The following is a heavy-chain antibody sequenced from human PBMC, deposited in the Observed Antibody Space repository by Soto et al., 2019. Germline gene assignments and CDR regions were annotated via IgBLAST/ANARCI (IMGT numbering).Heavy chain of an antibody. CDR2: IYPGDSDT. CDR3: ARLFDTSGWYDY. Sequence: GESLKISCKGSGYSFTSYWIGWVRQMPGKGLERMGIIYPGDSDTRYSPSFQGQVTISADKSITTTYLQWSSLEASDTAIYYCARLFDTSGWYDYWGQGTLVTVSS. V-gene: IGHV5-51*01. J-gene: IGHJ4*02. CDR1: GYSFTSYW. D-gene: IGHD6-19*01.